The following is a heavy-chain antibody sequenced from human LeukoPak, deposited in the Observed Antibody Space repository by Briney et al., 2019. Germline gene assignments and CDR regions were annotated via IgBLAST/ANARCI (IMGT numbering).Heavy chain of an antibody. J-gene: IGHJ4*02. CDR3: ARGWYYYDSSGLGY. V-gene: IGHV4-30-4*01. D-gene: IGHD3-22*01. CDR1: GGSISSGDYY. CDR2: IYYSGST. Sequence: PSQTLSLTCTVSGGSISSGDYYWSWIRQPPGKGLEWIGYIYYSGSTYYNPSLKSRVTISVDTSKNQFSLKLSSVTAADTAVYYCARGWYYYDSSGLGYWGQGTLVTVSS.